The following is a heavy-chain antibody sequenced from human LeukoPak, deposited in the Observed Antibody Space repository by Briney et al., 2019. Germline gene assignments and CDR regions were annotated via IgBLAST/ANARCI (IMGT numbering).Heavy chain of an antibody. CDR3: AASYYDFWSGYSNAFDI. D-gene: IGHD3-3*01. V-gene: IGHV1-18*01. CDR1: GYTFTSYG. Sequence: ASVKVSCKASGYTFTSYGISWVRQAPGQGLEWMGWISAYNGNTNYAQKLQGRVTMTTDTSTSTAYIELRSLRSDDTAVYYCAASYYDFWSGYSNAFDIWGQGTMVTVSS. J-gene: IGHJ3*02. CDR2: ISAYNGNT.